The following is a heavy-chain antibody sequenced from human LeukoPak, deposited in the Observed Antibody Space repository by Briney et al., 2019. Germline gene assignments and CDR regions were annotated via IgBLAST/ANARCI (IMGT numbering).Heavy chain of an antibody. J-gene: IGHJ4*02. V-gene: IGHV1-2*02. CDR3: ARGYSSSWYHVHYFDY. Sequence: VASVKVSCKASGYTFTGYYMHWVRQAPGQGLEWMGWINPNSGGTNYAQKFQGRVTMTRDTSISTAYMELSRLRSDDTAVYYCARGYSSSWYHVHYFDYWDQGTLVTVSS. D-gene: IGHD6-13*01. CDR1: GYTFTGYY. CDR2: INPNSGGT.